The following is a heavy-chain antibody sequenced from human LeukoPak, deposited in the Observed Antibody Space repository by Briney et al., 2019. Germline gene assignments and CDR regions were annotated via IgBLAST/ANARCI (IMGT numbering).Heavy chain of an antibody. D-gene: IGHD2-2*01. CDR3: AKDSWDIVVVPDVMVDY. J-gene: IGHJ4*02. Sequence: GGSLRLSCAASGFTVSSNYMSWVRQAPGKGLEWVSVIYSGGSTYYADSVKGRFTISRDNAKNTLYLQMNSLRAEDTAVYYCAKDSWDIVVVPDVMVDYWGQGTLVTVSS. CDR2: IYSGGST. V-gene: IGHV3-53*01. CDR1: GFTVSSNY.